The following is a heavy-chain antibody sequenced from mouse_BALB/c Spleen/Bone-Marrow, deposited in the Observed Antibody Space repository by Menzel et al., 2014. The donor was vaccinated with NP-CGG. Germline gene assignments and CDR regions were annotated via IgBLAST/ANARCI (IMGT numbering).Heavy chain of an antibody. V-gene: IGHV1-7*01. Sequence: QVQLKQSGAELAKPGASVKMSCKASGYTFTNYWMHWVKQRPGQGLEWIGYINPSTGYTEYNQKFKDKATLTADKSSSTSYVQLSILTSEDSAVYYCARGYQRILAYWGQGTLVTVSA. J-gene: IGHJ3*01. CDR1: GYTFTNYW. CDR2: INPSTGYT. CDR3: ARGYQRILAY.